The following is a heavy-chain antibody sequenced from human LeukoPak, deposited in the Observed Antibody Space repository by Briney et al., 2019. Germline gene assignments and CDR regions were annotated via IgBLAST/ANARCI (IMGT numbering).Heavy chain of an antibody. CDR3: ASPSNYGDYGPDAFDI. D-gene: IGHD4-17*01. J-gene: IGHJ3*02. V-gene: IGHV1-69*01. CDR2: IITIFGTA. CDR1: GGTFSSYA. Sequence: GASVKVSCKASGGTFSSYAISWVRQAPGQGLEWMGGIITIFGTANYAQKFQGRVTITADESTSTAYMELSSLRSEDTAVYYCASPSNYGDYGPDAFDIWGQGTMVTVSS.